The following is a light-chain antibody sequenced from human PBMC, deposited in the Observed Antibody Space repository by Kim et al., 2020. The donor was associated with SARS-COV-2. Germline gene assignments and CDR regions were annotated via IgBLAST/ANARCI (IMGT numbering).Light chain of an antibody. CDR1: NIRTHS. J-gene: IGLJ2*01. CDR2: YDS. Sequence: GKTAGTTCGGNNIRTHSVHQYHQKRGQAPALVISYDSDRTPGIPARFSGSNSGNTATLTIRSVEAGDEDDYSCQVWDSSSDPHVVFGGGTQLTVL. CDR3: QVWDSSSDPHVV. V-gene: IGLV3-21*04.